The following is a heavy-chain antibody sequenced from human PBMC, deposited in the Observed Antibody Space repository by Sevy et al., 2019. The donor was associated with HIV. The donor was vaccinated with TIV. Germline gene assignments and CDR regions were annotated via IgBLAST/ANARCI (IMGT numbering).Heavy chain of an antibody. D-gene: IGHD5-12*01. V-gene: IGHV3-15*01. CDR2: IKSEFDGGAI. CDR1: GFTFSSAW. Sequence: GSLRLSCTASGFTFSSAWMSWVRQAPGKGLEWVGRIKSEFDGGAIDCAAPVKGRFSISREDSKTTVYLQMNSLKTDDTAVYYCITDPAYRGYDEEVINYYFYGMDVWGQGTTVTVSS. CDR3: ITDPAYRGYDEEVINYYFYGMDV. J-gene: IGHJ6*02.